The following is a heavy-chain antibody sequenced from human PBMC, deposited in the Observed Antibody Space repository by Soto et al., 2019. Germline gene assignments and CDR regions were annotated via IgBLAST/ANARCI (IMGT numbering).Heavy chain of an antibody. CDR1: GDSISSSKW. CDR2: IYHSGST. V-gene: IGHV4-4*02. Sequence: SETLSLTCAVSGDSISSSKWWSWVRQPPGKGLEWIGEIYHSGSTNYNPSLKSRVIISVDKSKNQFSLKLSSVTDADTAVYYCARVKASGVNFDYWGQGTLVTVSS. D-gene: IGHD3-10*01. CDR3: ARVKASGVNFDY. J-gene: IGHJ4*02.